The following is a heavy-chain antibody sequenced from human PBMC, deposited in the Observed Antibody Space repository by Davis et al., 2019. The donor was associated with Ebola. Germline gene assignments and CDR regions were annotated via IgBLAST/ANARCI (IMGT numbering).Heavy chain of an antibody. D-gene: IGHD3-9*01. J-gene: IGHJ5*02. V-gene: IGHV1-2*02. CDR1: GYSFIGYH. CDR3: AREIWFEENWIDP. CDR2: INPNSGDT. Sequence: ASVKVSCKASGYSFIGYHIHWMRQAPGQGLEWMGWINPNSGDTNYAQTFRGRVTMTRDTSLSTAYMELNSLRRDDTAVYYCAREIWFEENWIDPWGQGTLVTVSS.